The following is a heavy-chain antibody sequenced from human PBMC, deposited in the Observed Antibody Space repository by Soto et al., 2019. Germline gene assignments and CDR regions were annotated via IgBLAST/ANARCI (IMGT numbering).Heavy chain of an antibody. CDR3: ARDRAAAGTFDYYYGMDV. V-gene: IGHV4-61*08. CDR1: GGTVSSGGYY. J-gene: IGHJ6*02. CDR2: IYYSGST. D-gene: IGHD6-13*01. Sequence: SETLSLTCTVSGGTVSSGGYYWSWIRQPPGKGLEWIGYIYYSGSTNYNPSLKSRVTISVDTSKNQFSLKLSSVTAADTAVYYCARDRAAAGTFDYYYGMDVWGQGTTVTVSS.